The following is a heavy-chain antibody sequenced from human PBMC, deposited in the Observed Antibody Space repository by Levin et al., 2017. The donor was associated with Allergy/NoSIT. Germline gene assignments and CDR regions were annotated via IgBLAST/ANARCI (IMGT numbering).Heavy chain of an antibody. CDR2: IDPFSGDT. J-gene: IGHJ6*02. V-gene: IGHV1-2*02. Sequence: ASVKVSCKASGYTFTGYYVHWVRQAPGQGLEWMGLIDPFSGDTNYAQKFQGKVTMTRDTMNTAYLELSRLRSDDTAVYYFARFPPTYQLLENPPTDFYYGLDVWGQGTTVIVSS. CDR3: ARFPPTYQLLENPPTDFYYGLDV. D-gene: IGHD2-2*01. CDR1: GYTFTGYY.